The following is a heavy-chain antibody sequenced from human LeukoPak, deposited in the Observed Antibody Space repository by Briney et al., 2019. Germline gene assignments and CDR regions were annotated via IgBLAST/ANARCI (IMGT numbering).Heavy chain of an antibody. D-gene: IGHD5/OR15-5a*01. J-gene: IGHJ4*02. CDR1: GGSICSYY. Sequence: PSETLPLTCTVSGGSICSYYWSWIRQPPGKGLEWIGYIYYSGSTNYNPSLKSRVTISVDTSKNQFSLKLSSVTAADTAVYYCARVSGDYWGQGTLVTVSS. V-gene: IGHV4-59*01. CDR2: IYYSGST. CDR3: ARVSGDY.